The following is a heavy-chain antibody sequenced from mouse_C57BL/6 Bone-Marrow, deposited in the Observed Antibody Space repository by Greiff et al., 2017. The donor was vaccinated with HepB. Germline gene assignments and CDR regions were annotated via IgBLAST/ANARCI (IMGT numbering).Heavy chain of an antibody. J-gene: IGHJ4*01. CDR3: ARIYGSSYNYAMDY. Sequence: EVQVVESGGGLVKPGGSLKLSCAASGFTFSDYGMHWVRQAPEKGLEWVAYISSGSSTIYYADTVKGRFTISRDNAKNTLFLQMTSLRSEDTAMYYCARIYGSSYNYAMDYWGQGTSVTVSS. CDR1: GFTFSDYG. CDR2: ISSGSSTI. V-gene: IGHV5-17*01. D-gene: IGHD1-1*01.